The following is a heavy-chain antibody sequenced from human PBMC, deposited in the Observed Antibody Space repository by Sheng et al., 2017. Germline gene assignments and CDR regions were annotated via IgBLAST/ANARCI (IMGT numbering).Heavy chain of an antibody. Sequence: QVQLVQSGAEVKKPGASVKVSCKASGYTFTGYYMHWVRQAPGQGLEWMGWINPNSGGTNYAQKFQGRVTMTRDTSISTAYMELSRLRSDDTAVYYCARAIVVVPAAMIPWFDPWGQGTLVTVSS. J-gene: IGHJ5*02. V-gene: IGHV1-2*02. CDR2: INPNSGGT. D-gene: IGHD2-2*01. CDR3: ARAIVVVPAAMIPWFDP. CDR1: GYTFTGYY.